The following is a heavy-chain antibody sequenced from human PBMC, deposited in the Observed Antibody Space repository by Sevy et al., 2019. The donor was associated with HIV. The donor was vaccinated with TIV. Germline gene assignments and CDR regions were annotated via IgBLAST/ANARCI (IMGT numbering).Heavy chain of an antibody. V-gene: IGHV4-34*01. CDR2: INHSGST. J-gene: IGHJ3*02. D-gene: IGHD2-8*02. CDR1: GGSFSGYY. CDR3: ARHCTGTSCSHAFDI. Sequence: SETLSLTCAVYGGSFSGYYWSWIRQPPGKRLEWIGEINHSGSTNYNPALKSRVTISVDTSKNQFSLKLSSVTAADTAVYYCARHCTGTSCSHAFDIWGQGTMVTVSS.